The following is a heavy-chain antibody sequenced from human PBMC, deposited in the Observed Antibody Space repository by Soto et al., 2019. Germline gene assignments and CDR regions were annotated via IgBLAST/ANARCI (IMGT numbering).Heavy chain of an antibody. J-gene: IGHJ6*02. CDR1: GFTFSINW. CDR2: IKEDGSEK. CDR3: ASSRPRLLLWYYYYGMDV. Sequence: EVLLVESGGGLVQPGGSLRLSCAASGFTFSINWMSWVRQAPGKGLEWVANIKEDGSEKYYVDSVKGRFTISRDNARNSLYLQMNSLRAEDTAVYYCASSRPRLLLWYYYYGMDVWGQGTTVTVSS. D-gene: IGHD2-15*01. V-gene: IGHV3-7*03.